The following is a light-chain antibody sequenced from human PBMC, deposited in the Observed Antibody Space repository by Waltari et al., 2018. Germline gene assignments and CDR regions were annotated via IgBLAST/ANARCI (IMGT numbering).Light chain of an antibody. CDR1: QAISNS. Sequence: DIQMTQSPSSLSASFGDRVTITCRASQAISNSLAWYQQKPGKAPKVLLYRASTLESGVPSRFSGSGTGTDYTLTISSLQPEDFATYYCQQYAATPLTFGGGTKVEIK. CDR2: RAS. J-gene: IGKJ4*02. V-gene: IGKV1-NL1*01. CDR3: QQYAATPLT.